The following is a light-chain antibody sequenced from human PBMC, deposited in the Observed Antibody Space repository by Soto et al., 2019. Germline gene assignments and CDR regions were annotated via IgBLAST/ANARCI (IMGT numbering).Light chain of an antibody. J-gene: IGKJ5*01. V-gene: IGKV3-15*01. CDR2: GAS. Sequence: EIVMTQSTATLSVSPGERATLSCRASQSVITNLAWYQQRPGQAPRLLIYGASTRAAIIPARFSGSGSGTDFTLTISGLEPEDFAVYYCQQRSNWQVTFGQGTRLEIK. CDR3: QQRSNWQVT. CDR1: QSVITN.